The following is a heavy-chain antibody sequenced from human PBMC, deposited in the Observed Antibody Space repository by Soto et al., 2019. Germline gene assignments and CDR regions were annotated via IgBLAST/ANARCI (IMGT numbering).Heavy chain of an antibody. CDR3: ARGQTVLRFLEWLPKVGAFDI. D-gene: IGHD3-3*01. V-gene: IGHV1-69*05. J-gene: IGHJ3*02. CDR1: GGTFSSYA. CDR2: IIPNCGNT. Sequence: GASVKVSCKASGGTFSSYAISWVRQAPGQGLEWMGGIIPNCGNTNYAQKFQGRVTITMNTSTSTAYMGLSSLRSEDTAVYYCARGQTVLRFLEWLPKVGAFDIWGQGTMVTVSS.